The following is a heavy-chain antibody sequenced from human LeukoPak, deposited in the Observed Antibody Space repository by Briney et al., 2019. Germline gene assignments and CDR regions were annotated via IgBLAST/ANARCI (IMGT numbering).Heavy chain of an antibody. CDR2: ISGSGGRS. D-gene: IGHD3-10*01. V-gene: IGHV3-23*01. J-gene: IGHJ4*02. CDR1: GFTFSSHA. Sequence: GGSLRLSCVASGFTFSSHAMSWVRQAPGKGLEWVSGISGSGGRSYYADSVKGRLTISRDNSKNTLYLQMNSLRAEDTAVYYCAKDPSYGSGSDYALWGQGTLVTVSS. CDR3: AKDPSYGSGSDYAL.